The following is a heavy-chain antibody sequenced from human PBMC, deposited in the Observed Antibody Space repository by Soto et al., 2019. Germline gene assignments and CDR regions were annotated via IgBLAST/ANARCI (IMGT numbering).Heavy chain of an antibody. CDR3: AKDGSDYMAHYYYYGMDV. CDR2: ISYDGSNK. V-gene: IGHV3-30*18. J-gene: IGHJ6*02. Sequence: PGGSLRLSCAASGFTFSSYGMHWVRQAPGKGLEWVAVISYDGSNKYYADSVKGRFTISRDNSKNTLYLQMNSLRAEDTAVYYCAKDGSDYMAHYYYYGMDVWGQGTTVTVSS. CDR1: GFTFSSYG. D-gene: IGHD4-4*01.